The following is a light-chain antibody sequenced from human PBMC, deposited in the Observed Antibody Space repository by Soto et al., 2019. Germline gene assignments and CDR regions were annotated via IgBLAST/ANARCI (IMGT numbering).Light chain of an antibody. CDR2: DAS. J-gene: IGKJ4*01. CDR1: QSISSW. Sequence: DIQMTQSPSTLAASVGNRVTITCRASQSISSWLAWYQHKKGKAPKLLIYDASSLESGVPSRFSGSGSGTDCTLIISSLQPEDFATYFCQQGDSFPFTFGGGTKVDIK. CDR3: QQGDSFPFT. V-gene: IGKV1-5*01.